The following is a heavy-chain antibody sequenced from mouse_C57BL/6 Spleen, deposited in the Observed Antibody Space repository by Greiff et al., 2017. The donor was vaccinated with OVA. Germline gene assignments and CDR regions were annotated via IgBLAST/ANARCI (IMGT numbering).Heavy chain of an antibody. V-gene: IGHV1-81*01. CDR1: GYTFTSYG. CDR3: ARGYYGSSYLKYLDV. CDR2: IYPRSGNT. D-gene: IGHD1-1*01. Sequence: VKLQESGAELARPGASVKLSCKASGYTFTSYGISWVKQRTGPGLEWIGEIYPRSGNTYYHEKFKGKATLTADKSSSTAYMELRSLTSEDSAVYFCARGYYGSSYLKYLDVWGTGTTVTVSS. J-gene: IGHJ1*03.